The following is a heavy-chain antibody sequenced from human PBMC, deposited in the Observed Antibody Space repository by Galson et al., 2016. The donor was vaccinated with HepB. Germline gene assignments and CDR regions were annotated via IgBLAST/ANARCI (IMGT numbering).Heavy chain of an antibody. CDR3: ARDDFGDSIDY. V-gene: IGHV3-33*08. CDR1: GFTFSSYS. Sequence: SLRLSCAASGFTFSSYSMHWVRQAPGKGLEWVAVIWYDGSIKYYADSLKGRPTISRDNSKNTLYMQMNSLRAEDTAVYYCARDDFGDSIDYWGRGTLVTVSS. CDR2: IWYDGSIK. D-gene: IGHD4-17*01. J-gene: IGHJ4*02.